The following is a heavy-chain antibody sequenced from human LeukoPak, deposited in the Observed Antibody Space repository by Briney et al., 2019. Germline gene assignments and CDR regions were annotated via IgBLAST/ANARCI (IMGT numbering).Heavy chain of an antibody. Sequence: PGESLRLSCAASGFTVSSNYMSCDRQAPGKGMECVSVIYSGGSTYYADSVKGRFTISRDNSKNTLYLQMKSLRAEDTAVYYCARSPNFPYFDFWGQGTLVTVSP. V-gene: IGHV3-53*01. CDR1: GFTVSSNY. J-gene: IGHJ4*02. D-gene: IGHD1-7*01. CDR2: IYSGGST. CDR3: ARSPNFPYFDF.